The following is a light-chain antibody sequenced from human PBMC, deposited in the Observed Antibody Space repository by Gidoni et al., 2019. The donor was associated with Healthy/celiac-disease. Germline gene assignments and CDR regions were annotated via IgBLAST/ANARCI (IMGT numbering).Light chain of an antibody. Sequence: EIVLTQSPGTLSLSPRQSATLSCRASQSISSSQLAWYQQKPGQAPRPLMYGASSRATGIPDRFSGSGSGTDFTLTISRLEPEDFAVYYCQHFGNFGGGTKVE. CDR3: QHFGN. J-gene: IGKJ4*01. CDR2: GAS. V-gene: IGKV3-20*01. CDR1: QSISSSQ.